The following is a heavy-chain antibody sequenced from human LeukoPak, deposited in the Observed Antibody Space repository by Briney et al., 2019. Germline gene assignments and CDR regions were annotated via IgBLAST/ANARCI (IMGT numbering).Heavy chain of an antibody. Sequence: PGRSLRLSCAASGFTFSSYAMHWVRQAPGKGLEWVAVISYDGSNKCYADSVKGRFTISRDNSKNTLYLQMNSLRAEDTAVYYCARDTYCSGGSCPASEFDPWGQGTLVPVSS. CDR1: GFTFSSYA. D-gene: IGHD2-15*01. J-gene: IGHJ5*02. CDR2: ISYDGSNK. CDR3: ARDTYCSGGSCPASEFDP. V-gene: IGHV3-30-3*01.